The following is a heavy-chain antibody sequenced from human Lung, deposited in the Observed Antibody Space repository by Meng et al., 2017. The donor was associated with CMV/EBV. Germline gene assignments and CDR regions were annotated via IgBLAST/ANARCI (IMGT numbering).Heavy chain of an antibody. D-gene: IGHD5-18*01. V-gene: IGHV3-30-3*01. Sequence: SXAASGFTFSTYAMHWVRQAPGKGLEWVAVISYDGSKKYYADSVKGRFTISRDNSKNTLYLQMNSLRAEDTAIYYCARDVTPYSYGSIVRNWFDPWGQGXLVTVSS. J-gene: IGHJ5*02. CDR3: ARDVTPYSYGSIVRNWFDP. CDR1: GFTFSTYA. CDR2: ISYDGSKK.